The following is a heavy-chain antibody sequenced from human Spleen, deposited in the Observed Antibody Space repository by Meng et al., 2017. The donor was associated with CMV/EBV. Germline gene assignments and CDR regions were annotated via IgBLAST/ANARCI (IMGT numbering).Heavy chain of an antibody. D-gene: IGHD2-2*01. Sequence: GESLKISCAASGFTFSSYWMSWVRQAPGKGLEWVANIKQDGSEKYYVDSVKGRFTISRDNAKNSLYLQMNSLRAEDTAVYYCAKCSSTSCRYFDYWGQGTLVTVSS. CDR2: IKQDGSEK. CDR3: AKCSSTSCRYFDY. V-gene: IGHV3-7*01. CDR1: GFTFSSYW. J-gene: IGHJ4*02.